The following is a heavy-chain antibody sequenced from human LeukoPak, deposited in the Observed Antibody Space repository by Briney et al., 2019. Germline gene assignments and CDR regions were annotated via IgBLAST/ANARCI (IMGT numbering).Heavy chain of an antibody. V-gene: IGHV1-8*03. J-gene: IGHJ6*03. D-gene: IGHD3-3*01. CDR3: ARGRTYYDCWSGYSRAPYYYYMDV. Sequence: ASVKVSCKASGYTFTGYYMHWVRQAPGQGLEWMGWINPNSGNTGYAQRFQGRVTITRNTSISTAYMELSSLRSEDTAVYYCARGRTYYDCWSGYSRAPYYYYMDVWGEGTTVTV. CDR2: INPNSGNT. CDR1: GYTFTGYY.